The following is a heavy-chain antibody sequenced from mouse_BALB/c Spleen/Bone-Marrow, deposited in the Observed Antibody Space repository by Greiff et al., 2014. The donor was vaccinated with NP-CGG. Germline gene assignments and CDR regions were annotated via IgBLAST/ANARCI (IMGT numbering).Heavy chain of an antibody. Sequence: VHVKQSGAELVKPGASVKLSCTASGFNIKDTYMHWVKQRPEQGPEWIGRIDPANGNTKYDPKFQGKATITADTSSNTAYLRLSSLTSEDTAVYYCARFPYDYGGGDYWGQGTTLTVSS. V-gene: IGHV14-3*02. D-gene: IGHD2-4*01. CDR3: ARFPYDYGGGDY. J-gene: IGHJ2*01. CDR1: GFNIKDTY. CDR2: IDPANGNT.